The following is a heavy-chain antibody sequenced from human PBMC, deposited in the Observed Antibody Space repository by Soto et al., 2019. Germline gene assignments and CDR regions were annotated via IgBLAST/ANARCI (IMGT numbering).Heavy chain of an antibody. Sequence: SETLSLTCTVSGGSISSYYWSWIRQPPGKGLEWIGYIYYSGRTNYNPSLKSRVTISVDTSKNQFSLKLSSVTAADTAVYYCARGYCSSTSCYIWDNWFDPWGQGALVTVS. J-gene: IGHJ5*02. D-gene: IGHD2-2*02. V-gene: IGHV4-59*01. CDR3: ARGYCSSTSCYIWDNWFDP. CDR2: IYYSGRT. CDR1: GGSISSYY.